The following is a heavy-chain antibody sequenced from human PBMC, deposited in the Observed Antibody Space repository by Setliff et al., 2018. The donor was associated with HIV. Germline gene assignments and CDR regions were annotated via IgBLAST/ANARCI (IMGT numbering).Heavy chain of an antibody. D-gene: IGHD5-12*01. CDR3: ASAGAWQRNALDI. J-gene: IGHJ3*02. CDR2: INPTGGST. V-gene: IGHV1-46*01. Sequence: GASVKVSCKPSGYSFTNHYMHWVRQASGQGLEWMGVINPTGGSTRNTQKFQGRVAMTRDTSTSTVYMELSSLRSEDTAVYYCASAGAWQRNALDIWGQGTMVTVSS. CDR1: GYSFTNHY.